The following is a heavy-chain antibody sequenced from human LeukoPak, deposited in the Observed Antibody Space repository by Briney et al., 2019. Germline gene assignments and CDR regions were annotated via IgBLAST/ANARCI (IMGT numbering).Heavy chain of an antibody. J-gene: IGHJ4*02. D-gene: IGHD3-10*01. CDR1: GGSISSYY. Sequence: SETLSLTCTVSGGSISSYYWSWIRQPPGKGLEWIGSIYYSGSTNCNPSLKSRVTISVDTSKNQFSLKLSSVTAADTAVYYCARGARDWPLYYYGSGSPDYWGQGTLVTVSS. CDR2: IYYSGST. CDR3: ARGARDWPLYYYGSGSPDY. V-gene: IGHV4-59*12.